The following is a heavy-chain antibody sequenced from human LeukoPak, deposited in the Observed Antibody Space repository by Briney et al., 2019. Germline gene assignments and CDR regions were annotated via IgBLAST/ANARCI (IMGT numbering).Heavy chain of an antibody. D-gene: IGHD3-22*01. J-gene: IGHJ4*02. V-gene: IGHV3-7*01. CDR2: IKQDGSEK. Sequence: GGSLRLPCAASGFTFSSYWMSWVRQAPGKGLEWVANIKQDGSEKYYVDSVKGRFTISRDNAKNSLYLQMNSLRAEDTAVYYCARDPYYDSSGWGVDWGQGTLVTVSS. CDR3: ARDPYYDSSGWGVD. CDR1: GFTFSSYW.